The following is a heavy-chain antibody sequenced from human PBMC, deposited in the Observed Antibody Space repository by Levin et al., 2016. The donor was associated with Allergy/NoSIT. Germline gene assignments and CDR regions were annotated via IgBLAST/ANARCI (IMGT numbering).Heavy chain of an antibody. CDR3: AAGLPAPGHYYYHMDV. V-gene: IGHV1-69*06. J-gene: IGHJ6*03. CDR2: IIPHFNAA. D-gene: IGHD2-21*02. CDR1: GGTFSKFP. Sequence: SVKVSCKASGGTFSKFPISWVRQAPGQGFEWMGGIIPHFNAANDAQKFQGRVTITADKDTNTVYMEFSSLKSEDTAVYYCAAGLPAPGHYYYHMDVWGEGTSVTVS.